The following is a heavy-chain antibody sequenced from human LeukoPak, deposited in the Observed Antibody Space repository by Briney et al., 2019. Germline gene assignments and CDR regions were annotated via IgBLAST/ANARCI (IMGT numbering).Heavy chain of an antibody. CDR2: INHSGST. D-gene: IGHD1-1*01. Sequence: SETLSLTCAVYGGSFSGYYWSWIRQPPGKGQEWIGEINHSGSTNYNPSLKSRVTISVDTSKNQFSLKLSSVTAADTAVYYCQRGHTSDDPEFDHWGQGTLVTVSS. V-gene: IGHV4-34*01. CDR3: QRGHTSDDPEFDH. J-gene: IGHJ4*02. CDR1: GGSFSGYY.